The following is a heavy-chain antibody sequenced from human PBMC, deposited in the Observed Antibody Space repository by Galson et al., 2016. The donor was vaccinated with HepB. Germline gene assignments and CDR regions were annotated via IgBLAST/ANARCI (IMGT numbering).Heavy chain of an antibody. CDR2: ISGSGASA. J-gene: IGHJ4*02. D-gene: IGHD3-16*01. CDR1: GFTFSSYV. CDR3: AKRGDGGSFDF. Sequence: SLRLSCAASGFTFSSYVMTWVRQAPGKGLEWVSSISGSGASAYYADSVKGRFTITRDNRKNTHFLQMDSLRTEDTAIYYCAKRGDGGSFDFWGQGTLVTVSS. V-gene: IGHV3-23*01.